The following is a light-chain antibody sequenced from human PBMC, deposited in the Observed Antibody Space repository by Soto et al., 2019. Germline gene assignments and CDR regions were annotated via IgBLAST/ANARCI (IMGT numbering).Light chain of an antibody. V-gene: IGKV3-20*01. CDR3: QQYGNSPT. CDR1: QSVPSSS. CDR2: GTS. Sequence: EIVLRQSPGTLSLSPGERATVSCRASQSVPSSSSAWYQQKPGQGPRLLIYGTSRRATGIPARFSGSGSGTDFTLTISRLEPEDSAVYFCQQYGNSPTFGQGTKLQIK. J-gene: IGKJ2*01.